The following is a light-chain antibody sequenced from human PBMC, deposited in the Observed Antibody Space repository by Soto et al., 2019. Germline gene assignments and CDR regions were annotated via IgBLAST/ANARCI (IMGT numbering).Light chain of an antibody. CDR3: QQANSFPRT. Sequence: DIQVTQSPSSVSASVGDRVTITCRASQDINNWLAWYQQKPGKAPNLLIYTTSNLQSGVPSRFSGSGSGTDFTLTISSLQPEDFATYYCQQANSFPRTFGGGTKVEIK. CDR1: QDINNW. V-gene: IGKV1D-12*01. CDR2: TTS. J-gene: IGKJ4*01.